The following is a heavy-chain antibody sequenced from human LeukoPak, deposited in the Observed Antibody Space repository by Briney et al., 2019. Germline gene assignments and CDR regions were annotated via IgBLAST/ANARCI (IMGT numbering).Heavy chain of an antibody. Sequence: ASVKVSCKATGYTFTRYHMHWVRQAPGQGLEWMGLINPSGSTVYAQKFQDRVTMTTDTSTSTAYMELRSLRSDDTAVYYCARDSCTSTSCSFDYWGQGTLVTVSS. D-gene: IGHD2-2*01. CDR2: INPSGST. CDR3: ARDSCTSTSCSFDY. V-gene: IGHV1-46*01. CDR1: GYTFTRYH. J-gene: IGHJ4*02.